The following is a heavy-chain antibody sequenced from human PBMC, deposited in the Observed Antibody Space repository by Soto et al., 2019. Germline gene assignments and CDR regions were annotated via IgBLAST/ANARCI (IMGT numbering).Heavy chain of an antibody. V-gene: IGHV4-31*03. CDR3: AGAYDIMEGYFEY. D-gene: IGHD3-22*01. J-gene: IGHJ4*02. CDR2: IYYSGTT. Sequence: SETLSLTCTVSGGSINNGDYSWSWVRQHPGKGLEWIGYIYYSGTTYYNPSLKSRVTMSVDPSKNQFSLKLSSVTAADTAVYYCAGAYDIMEGYFEYWSQGTLVTVSS. CDR1: GGSINNGDYS.